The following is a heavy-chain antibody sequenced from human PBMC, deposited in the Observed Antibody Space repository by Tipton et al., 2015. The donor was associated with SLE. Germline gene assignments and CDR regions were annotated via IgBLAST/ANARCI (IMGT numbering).Heavy chain of an antibody. CDR3: VRSYQGMD. CDR1: GGYIRSYH. Sequence: TLSLTCSVSGGYIRSYHWNWMRQSPGKGLEWIGYIYYSGTSSGGTNYNPSLKSRVTISVDTSKMQFSLTLKFVTAADTAVYYCVRSYQGMDWGQGTLVTVSS. CDR2: IYYSGTSSGGT. D-gene: IGHD3-16*01. J-gene: IGHJ4*02. V-gene: IGHV4-59*01.